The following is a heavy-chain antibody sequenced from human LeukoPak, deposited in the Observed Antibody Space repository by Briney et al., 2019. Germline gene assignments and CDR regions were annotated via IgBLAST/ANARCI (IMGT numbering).Heavy chain of an antibody. V-gene: IGHV4-30-4*08. CDR2: IYYSGST. D-gene: IGHD2-15*01. Sequence: SETLSLTCTVSGGSISSGDYYWSWIRQPPGKGLEWIGYIYYSGSTYYNPSLKSRVAISVDTSKNQFSLKLSSVTAADTAVYYCARVRYCSGGSCYGLTDYWGQGTLVTVSS. CDR1: GGSISSGDYY. J-gene: IGHJ4*02. CDR3: ARVRYCSGGSCYGLTDY.